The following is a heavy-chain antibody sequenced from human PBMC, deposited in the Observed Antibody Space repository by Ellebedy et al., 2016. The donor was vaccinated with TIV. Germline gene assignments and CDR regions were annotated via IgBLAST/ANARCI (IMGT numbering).Heavy chain of an antibody. D-gene: IGHD6-19*01. CDR1: GFTFTQYW. Sequence: GESLKISCAASGFTFTQYWLHWVRQAPGKGPVWVSRINSDGSSTTYADSVKGRFTISRDKAKNTLYLQMNSLRAEDTAVYYCARAGSSGWEAYFDLWGRGTLVTVSS. V-gene: IGHV3-74*01. CDR3: ARAGSSGWEAYFDL. J-gene: IGHJ2*01. CDR2: INSDGSST.